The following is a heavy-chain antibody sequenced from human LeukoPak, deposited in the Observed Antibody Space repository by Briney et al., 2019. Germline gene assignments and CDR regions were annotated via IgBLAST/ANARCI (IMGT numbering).Heavy chain of an antibody. V-gene: IGHV3-48*01. D-gene: IGHD1-26*01. CDR3: ARDRIKSGSYYFDY. CDR1: GFSFSNYV. Sequence: PGGSLRLSCAASGFSFSNYVMSWVRQAPGKGLEWVSYISGRSSTIYYADSVKGRFTISRDNAKNSMYLQMNSLRAEDTAVYYCARDRIKSGSYYFDYWGQGTLVTVSS. J-gene: IGHJ4*02. CDR2: ISGRSSTI.